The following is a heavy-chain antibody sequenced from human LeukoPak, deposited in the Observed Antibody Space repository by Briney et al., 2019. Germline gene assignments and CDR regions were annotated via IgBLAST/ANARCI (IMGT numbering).Heavy chain of an antibody. J-gene: IGHJ6*02. CDR1: GFTFSSYA. CDR2: IYSGGST. V-gene: IGHV3-23*03. CDR3: AKSIVVAMGYYYGMDV. Sequence: GGSLRLSCAASGFTFSSYAMSWVRQAPGKGLEWVSVIYSGGSTYYADSVKGRFTISRDNSKNTLYLQMNSLRAEDTAVYYCAKSIVVAMGYYYGMDVWGQGTTVTVSS. D-gene: IGHD2-2*01.